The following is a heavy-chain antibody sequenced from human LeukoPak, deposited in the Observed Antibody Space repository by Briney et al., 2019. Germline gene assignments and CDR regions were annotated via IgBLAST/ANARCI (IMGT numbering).Heavy chain of an antibody. D-gene: IGHD6-6*01. CDR2: ISHSGST. J-gene: IGHJ6*03. CDR1: GGSFSGYY. CDR3: ARASIVARPRYYYYMDV. Sequence: SETLSLTCAVYGGSFSGYYWSWIYQPPGKGLEWIGEISHSGSTNYNPSLKSRVTISVDTSKNQFSLKLSSVTAADTAVYYCARASIVARPRYYYYMDVWGKGTTVTVSS. V-gene: IGHV4-34*01.